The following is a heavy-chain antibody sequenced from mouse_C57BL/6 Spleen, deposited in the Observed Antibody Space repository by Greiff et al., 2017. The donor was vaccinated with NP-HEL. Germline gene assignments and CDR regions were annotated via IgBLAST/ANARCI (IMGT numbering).Heavy chain of an antibody. V-gene: IGHV5-9-1*02. D-gene: IGHD1-1*01. CDR1: GFPFSSYA. CDR3: TRVGYYGSSYGYFDV. Sequence: EVHLVESGEGLVKPGGSLKLSCAASGFPFSSYAMSWVRQTPEKRLEWVAYISSGGDYIYYADNVKGRFTLSTDNARHTLYLQMSSLKSEDTAMYYGTRVGYYGSSYGYFDVWGTGTTVTVSS. J-gene: IGHJ1*03. CDR2: ISSGGDYI.